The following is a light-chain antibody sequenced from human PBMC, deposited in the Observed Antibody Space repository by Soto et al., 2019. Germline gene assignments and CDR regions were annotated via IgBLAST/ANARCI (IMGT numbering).Light chain of an antibody. CDR1: SSNIGAGYD. CDR3: QSYASSLSVV. Sequence: QSVLTQPPSVSGAPGQRVTIPCTGSSSNIGAGYDVHWYQQLPGTAPKHLIYGNSNRPSGVPDRFSGSKSGTSASLAITGLQAEDEADYYCQSYASSLSVVFGGGTKLTVL. CDR2: GNS. V-gene: IGLV1-40*01. J-gene: IGLJ2*01.